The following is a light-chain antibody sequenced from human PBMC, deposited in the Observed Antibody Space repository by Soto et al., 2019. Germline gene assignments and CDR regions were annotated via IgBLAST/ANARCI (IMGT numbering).Light chain of an antibody. CDR3: QQLNSYPRT. CDR2: AAS. Sequence: DSQLPQSKSFLSASVGDRVTITCRASQGISSYLAWYQQKPGKAPKLLIYAASTLQSGVPSRFSGSGSGTEFTLTISSLQPEDFATYYCQQLNSYPRTFGQGTRLEIK. CDR1: QGISSY. J-gene: IGKJ5*01. V-gene: IGKV1-9*01.